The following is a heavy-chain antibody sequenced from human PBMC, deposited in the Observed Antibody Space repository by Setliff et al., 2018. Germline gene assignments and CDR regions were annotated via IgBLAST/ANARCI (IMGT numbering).Heavy chain of an antibody. Sequence: PGGSLRLSCAASGFTFGTYSMNWVRQAPGKGLEWVSLISSSSSYIYYADSVEGRFTISRDNAKNSLYLQMDSLRAEDAAVYYCATSDWYAAFDHWGQGTLVTVSS. D-gene: IGHD6-19*01. V-gene: IGHV3-21*06. CDR1: GFTFGTYS. CDR3: ATSDWYAAFDH. J-gene: IGHJ4*02. CDR2: ISSSSSYI.